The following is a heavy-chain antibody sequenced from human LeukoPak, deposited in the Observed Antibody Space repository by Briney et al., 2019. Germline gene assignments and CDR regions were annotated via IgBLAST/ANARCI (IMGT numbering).Heavy chain of an antibody. CDR3: AKVLCTIISCPFDY. Sequence: PGGSLRLSCAASGFPLSNYAMSWVRQTPGKGLEWLSALSGSGGSTYYEDSVKGRFTISRDNSKNTLYLQMNSLRAEDTAVYYCAKVLCTIISCPFDYWGQGTLVTVSS. J-gene: IGHJ4*02. CDR2: LSGSGGST. CDR1: GFPLSNYA. D-gene: IGHD2-2*01. V-gene: IGHV3-23*01.